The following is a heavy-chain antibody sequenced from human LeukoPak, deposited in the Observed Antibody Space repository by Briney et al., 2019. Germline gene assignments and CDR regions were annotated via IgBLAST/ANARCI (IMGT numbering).Heavy chain of an antibody. V-gene: IGHV3-23*01. J-gene: IGHJ4*02. Sequence: GGSLRLSCAASGFTFSSYAMSWVRQAPGKGLEWVSAISGSGDNTYYADSVKGLFTISRDSSKNTLYLQMNSLRAEDTALYYCAKPDSSSWYGRGFDYWGQGTLVTVSS. CDR1: GFTFSSYA. D-gene: IGHD6-13*01. CDR3: AKPDSSSWYGRGFDY. CDR2: ISGSGDNT.